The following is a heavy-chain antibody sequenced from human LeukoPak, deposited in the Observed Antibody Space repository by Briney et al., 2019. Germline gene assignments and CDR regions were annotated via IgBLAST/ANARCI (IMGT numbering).Heavy chain of an antibody. D-gene: IGHD3-22*01. V-gene: IGHV1-46*01. CDR2: INPSGGST. Sequence: GASVKVSCKASGYTFTSYYMHWVRQAPGQGLEWMGIINPSGGSTSYAQKFQGRVTMTRDTSTSTVYMELRSLRSDDTAVYYCARALHDDSSGYPFDYWGQGTLVTVSS. J-gene: IGHJ4*02. CDR3: ARALHDDSSGYPFDY. CDR1: GYTFTSYY.